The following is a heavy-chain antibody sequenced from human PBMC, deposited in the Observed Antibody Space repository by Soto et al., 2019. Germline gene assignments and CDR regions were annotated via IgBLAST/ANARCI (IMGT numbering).Heavy chain of an antibody. CDR3: AGRLIEAPEWFDP. D-gene: IGHD6-6*01. CDR1: GYSFTNNW. J-gene: IGHJ5*02. Sequence: GESLKISCKVSGYSFTNNWITWVRQMPGKGLEWMGRIDPSDSYTFYSLSFQGHVTFSVDKSNNQVSLRLNSVTAADTAVYYCAGRLIEAPEWFDPWGPGTLVTVSS. CDR2: IDPSDSYT. V-gene: IGHV5-10-1*01.